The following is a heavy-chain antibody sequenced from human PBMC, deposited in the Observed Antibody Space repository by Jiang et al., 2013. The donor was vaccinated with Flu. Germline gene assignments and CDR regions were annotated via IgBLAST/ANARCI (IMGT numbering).Heavy chain of an antibody. CDR2: INTNTGNP. J-gene: IGHJ6*02. CDR1: GYTFTSYA. V-gene: IGHV7-4-1*01. Sequence: QSGSELKKPGASVKVSCKASGYTFTSYAMNWVRQAPGQGLEWMGWINTNTGNPTYAQGFTGRFVFSLDTSVSTAYLQICSLKAEDTAVYYCARGLYQLSPYYYYYYGMDVWGQGTTVTVSS. D-gene: IGHD2-2*01. CDR3: ARGLYQLSPYYYYYYGMDV.